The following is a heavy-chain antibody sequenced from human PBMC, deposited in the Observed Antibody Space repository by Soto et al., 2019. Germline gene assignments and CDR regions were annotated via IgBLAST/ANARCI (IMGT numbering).Heavy chain of an antibody. Sequence: PGWSLILSCAASGFTSSHYAMSWVRQAPGKGLEWVSSIIGSGVRTYYADSVQGRFTISRDNSKNMLYLQMDSLRAEDTAIYYCAKELMLAAGSGLTCEQTYYGMDVRGQGTTVTVYS. CDR3: AKELMLAAGSGLTCEQTYYGMDV. J-gene: IGHJ6*02. D-gene: IGHD6-13*01. CDR1: GFTSSHYA. V-gene: IGHV3-23*01. CDR2: IIGSGVRT.